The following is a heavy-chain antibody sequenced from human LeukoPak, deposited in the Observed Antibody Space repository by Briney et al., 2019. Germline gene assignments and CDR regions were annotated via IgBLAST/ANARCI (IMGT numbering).Heavy chain of an antibody. V-gene: IGHV3-23*01. D-gene: IGHD1-1*01. CDR2: ISYSGDGT. CDR1: GFIISGYA. Sequence: GGSLRLSCAASGFIISGYAMSWVRQAPGKGLKWVSSISYSGDGTKYADSVKGRCTISREDSKNTLYLQMNSLRAEDTAVYYCAKGDTPDNSYNYFAPWGQGTLVTVSS. CDR3: AKGDTPDNSYNYFAP. J-gene: IGHJ5*02.